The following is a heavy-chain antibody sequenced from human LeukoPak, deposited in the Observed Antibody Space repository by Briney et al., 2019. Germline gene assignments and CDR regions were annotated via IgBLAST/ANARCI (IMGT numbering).Heavy chain of an antibody. D-gene: IGHD3-3*01. J-gene: IGHJ6*02. V-gene: IGHV1-8*01. CDR3: ARNDCSSTSCYAPYYDFWSGYYTDYYYYGMDV. Sequence: ASVKVSCKASGYTFTSYDINWVRQATGQGLEWMGWMNPNSRNTGYAQKFQSRVTMTRNTSISTAYMELSSLRSEDTAVYYCARNDCSSTSCYAPYYDFWSGYYTDYYYYGMDVWGQGTTVTVSS. CDR2: MNPNSRNT. CDR1: GYTFTSYD.